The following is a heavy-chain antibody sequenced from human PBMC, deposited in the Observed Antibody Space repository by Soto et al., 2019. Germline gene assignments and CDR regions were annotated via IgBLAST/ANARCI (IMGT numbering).Heavy chain of an antibody. CDR3: AKSYGDTWKHYYFDY. CDR2: ISGSGGST. CDR1: RFTFSGYS. V-gene: IGHV3-23*01. D-gene: IGHD3-3*02. Sequence: EVQLLESGGGLVQPGGPLRLSCAASRFTFSGYSMSWVRQAPGKGLEWVSGISGSGGSTYYADSVKGRFTISRDNSESTLFLQMNSLRAEDTALYYCAKSYGDTWKHYYFDYWGQGTLVTVSS. J-gene: IGHJ4*02.